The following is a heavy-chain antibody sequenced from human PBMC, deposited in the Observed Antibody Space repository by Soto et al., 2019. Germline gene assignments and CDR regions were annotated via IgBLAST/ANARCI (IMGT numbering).Heavy chain of an antibody. Sequence: GGPLRLSCSASGFTFSSYSMNWVRQAPGEGLEWVSYISSSSSTIYYADSVKGRFTISRDNAKNSLYLQMNCLNDEDTAVYYCARDRAPEAYSSGQGMEVWGQGTTVKVSS. CDR1: GFTFSSYS. J-gene: IGHJ6*02. D-gene: IGHD6-19*01. CDR3: ARDRAPEAYSSGQGMEV. CDR2: ISSSSSTI. V-gene: IGHV3-48*02.